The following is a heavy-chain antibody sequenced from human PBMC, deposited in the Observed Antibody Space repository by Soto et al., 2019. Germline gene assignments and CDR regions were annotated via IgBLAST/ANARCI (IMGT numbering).Heavy chain of an antibody. J-gene: IGHJ5*02. D-gene: IGHD3-9*01. CDR3: ARGPRYYDILTGYRRWFDP. CDR2: INHSGST. V-gene: IGHV4-34*01. CDR1: GGSFSGYY. Sequence: SETLSLSCAVYGGSFSGYYWSWIRQPPGKGLEWIGEINHSGSTNYNPSLKSRVTISVDTSKNQFSLKLSSVTAADTAVYYCARGPRYYDILTGYRRWFDPWGQRTLVTVSS.